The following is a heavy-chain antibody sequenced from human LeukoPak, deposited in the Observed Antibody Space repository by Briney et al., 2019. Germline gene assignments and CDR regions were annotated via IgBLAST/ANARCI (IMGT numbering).Heavy chain of an antibody. Sequence: SETLSLTCTVSGGSISNYYWSWIRQPPGKGLEWIGYIYYSGNTNYNPSLKSRVTISEDTSKNQFSLKLTSVTAADTAVYYCARDGSGWSYFDYWGQGTLVTVSS. CDR1: GGSISNYY. D-gene: IGHD6-19*01. J-gene: IGHJ4*02. CDR2: IYYSGNT. CDR3: ARDGSGWSYFDY. V-gene: IGHV4-59*01.